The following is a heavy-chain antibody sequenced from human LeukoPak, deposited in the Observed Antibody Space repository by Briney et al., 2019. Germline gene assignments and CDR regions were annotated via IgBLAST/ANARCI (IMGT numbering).Heavy chain of an antibody. J-gene: IGHJ4*02. D-gene: IGHD6-6*01. Sequence: ASVKVSCKASVYTFTSYDINWVRQATGQGLEWMGLMNSNSGKLRYAQKLQARVTMTRNQSISTAYMELSSLRSEDTAVYYCARGQRGSSSDIWGQGSLVTVSS. V-gene: IGHV1-8*01. CDR2: MNSNSGKL. CDR3: ARGQRGSSSDI. CDR1: VYTFTSYD.